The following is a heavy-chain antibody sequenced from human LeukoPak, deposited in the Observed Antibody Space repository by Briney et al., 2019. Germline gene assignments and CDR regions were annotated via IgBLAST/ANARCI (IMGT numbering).Heavy chain of an antibody. J-gene: IGHJ6*03. D-gene: IGHD2-15*01. CDR2: ISSSSSYI. Sequence: PGGSLRLSCAASGFTFSSYSMNWVRQAPGKGLEWVSSISSSSSYIYYADSVKGRFTISRDNAKNSLYLQMNSLRAEDTAVYYCARDIREGTYCSGGSCYVYYYYYYMDVWGKGTTVTISS. V-gene: IGHV3-21*01. CDR3: ARDIREGTYCSGGSCYVYYYYYYMDV. CDR1: GFTFSSYS.